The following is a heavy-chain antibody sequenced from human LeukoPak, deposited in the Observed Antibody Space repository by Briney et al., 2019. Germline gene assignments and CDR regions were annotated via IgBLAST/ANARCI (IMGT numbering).Heavy chain of an antibody. Sequence: ETLSLTCAVYGGSFSGYYWSWIRQPPGKGLEWIGEINHSGSTNYNPSLKSRVTISVDTSKNQFSLKLSSVTAADTAVYYCARGRAWFGELSPNYYYYGMDVWGQGTTVTVSS. CDR1: GGSFSGYY. D-gene: IGHD3-10*01. J-gene: IGHJ6*02. V-gene: IGHV4-34*01. CDR3: ARGRAWFGELSPNYYYYGMDV. CDR2: INHSGST.